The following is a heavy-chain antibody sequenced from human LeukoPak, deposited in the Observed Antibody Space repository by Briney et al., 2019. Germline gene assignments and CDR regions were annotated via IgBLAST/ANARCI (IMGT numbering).Heavy chain of an antibody. Sequence: ASVKVSCKASGYTFTDYFMNWMRQAPGQRLEWMGWINAGNGNTKYSQKLQGRVTITRDTSSSTAYMQLSSLRSEDTAVYYCAKDNYYGSGSYPDYWGQGTLVTVSS. CDR2: INAGNGNT. V-gene: IGHV1/OR15-3*02. CDR3: AKDNYYGSGSYPDY. D-gene: IGHD3-10*01. J-gene: IGHJ4*02. CDR1: GYTFTDYF.